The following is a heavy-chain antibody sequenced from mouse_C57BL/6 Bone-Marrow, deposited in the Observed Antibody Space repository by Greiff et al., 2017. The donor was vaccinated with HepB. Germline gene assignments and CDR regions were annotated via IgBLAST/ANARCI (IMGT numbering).Heavy chain of an antibody. CDR3: ARHGGYYDYDWFAY. CDR2: ISSGGSYT. D-gene: IGHD2-4*01. V-gene: IGHV5-6*01. J-gene: IGHJ3*01. Sequence: EVKLVESGGDLVKPGGSLKLSCAASGFTFSSYGMSWVRQTPDKRLEWVATISSGGSYTYYPDSVKGRFTISRDNAKNTVYLQMSSLKSEDTAMYYCARHGGYYDYDWFAYWGQGTLVTVSA. CDR1: GFTFSSYG.